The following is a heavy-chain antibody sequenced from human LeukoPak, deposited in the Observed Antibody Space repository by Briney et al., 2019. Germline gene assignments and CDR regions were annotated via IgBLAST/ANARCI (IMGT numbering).Heavy chain of an antibody. V-gene: IGHV3-30*03. CDR3: ARDAEGIDAFDI. Sequence: PGGSLRLSCAASGFTSDTYGMHWVRQAPGKGLEWVAIISYDGGDKYYTDSVKGRFTISRDNSKNTLSLQMNSLRAEDTAVYYCARDAEGIDAFDIWGQGTMVTVSS. CDR1: GFTSDTYG. CDR2: ISYDGGDK. J-gene: IGHJ3*02.